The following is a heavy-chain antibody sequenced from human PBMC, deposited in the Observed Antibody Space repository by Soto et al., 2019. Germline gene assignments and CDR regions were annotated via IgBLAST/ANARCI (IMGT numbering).Heavy chain of an antibody. CDR1: GFTFSSYS. CDR3: PGGASLTAMVHY. CDR2: ISSSSSYI. D-gene: IGHD5-18*01. V-gene: IGHV3-21*01. J-gene: IGHJ4*02. Sequence: EVQLVESGGGLVKPGGSLRLSCAASGFTFSSYSMNWVRQAPGKGLEWVSSISSSSSYIYYADSVKGRFTISRDKAKNSLYLQMNSLRAEDTAVYYCPGGASLTAMVHYWGQGTLVTVSS.